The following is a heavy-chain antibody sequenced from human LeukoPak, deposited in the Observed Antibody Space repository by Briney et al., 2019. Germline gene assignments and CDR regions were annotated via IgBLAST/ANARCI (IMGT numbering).Heavy chain of an antibody. D-gene: IGHD3-16*01. Sequence: GGSLRLSCAASGFTFSSYSMNWVRQAPGKGLEWVSSITSSSTYIYYADSVKGRFTISRDNAKNSLYLQMDSLRVEDTAVYYCARLASTRYDCVWGSSSYWGQGTLVTVSS. J-gene: IGHJ4*02. CDR1: GFTFSSYS. V-gene: IGHV3-21*01. CDR3: ARLASTRYDCVWGSSSY. CDR2: ITSSSTYI.